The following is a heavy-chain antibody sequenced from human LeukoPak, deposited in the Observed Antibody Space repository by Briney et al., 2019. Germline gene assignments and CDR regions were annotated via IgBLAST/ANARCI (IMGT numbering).Heavy chain of an antibody. Sequence: SETLSLTCTVSGGSVSSSNYYWGWIRKPPGKGLEWIGSIYYSGNTYYNPSLKSRVTISVDTSKNQFSLKLSSVTAADTAVYYCARGQGYSYGYKWFDPWGQGTLVTVSS. CDR3: ARGQGYSYGYKWFDP. V-gene: IGHV4-39*07. J-gene: IGHJ5*02. CDR2: IYYSGNT. CDR1: GGSVSSSNYY. D-gene: IGHD5-18*01.